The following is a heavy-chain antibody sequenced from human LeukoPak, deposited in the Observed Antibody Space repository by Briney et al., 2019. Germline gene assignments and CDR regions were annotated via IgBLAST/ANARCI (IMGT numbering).Heavy chain of an antibody. Sequence: PGGSLRLSCAASGFTVRNNYMSWVRQAPGKGLEWVSVIYSDGSAYYADSVKGRFTISRDNSKNTLYLQMNSLRAEDTAVYNCARQGLVRGVLGYWGQGTLVTVSA. CDR2: IYSDGSA. D-gene: IGHD3-10*01. CDR1: GFTVRNNY. V-gene: IGHV3-66*04. CDR3: ARQGLVRGVLGY. J-gene: IGHJ1*01.